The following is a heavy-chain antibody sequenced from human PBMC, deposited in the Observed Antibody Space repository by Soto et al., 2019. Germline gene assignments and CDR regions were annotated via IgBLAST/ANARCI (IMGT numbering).Heavy chain of an antibody. V-gene: IGHV4-31*03. Sequence: QVQLQESGPGLVKPSQTLSLTCTVSGGSISSGGYYWSWIRQHPGKGLEWIGYIYYSGSTYYNPSLKSRVTISVDTSKNQFSLKLSSVTAADTAVYYCARDQRSSSKYGSGSYPQIYFDYWGQGTLVTVSS. CDR2: IYYSGST. J-gene: IGHJ4*02. D-gene: IGHD3-10*01. CDR1: GGSISSGGYY. CDR3: ARDQRSSSKYGSGSYPQIYFDY.